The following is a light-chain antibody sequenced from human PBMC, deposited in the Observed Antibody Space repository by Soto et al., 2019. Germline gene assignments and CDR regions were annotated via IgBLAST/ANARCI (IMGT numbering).Light chain of an antibody. Sequence: DIPMTQSPSSLSASVGDRVTITCRASQDISNYLAWYQQKPGKVPKLLIYEASSLQSGVPPRFSGSRSGTDFTLTISSLQPEDFATYYCQKYNSVPYTFGQGTKLDIK. CDR1: QDISNY. J-gene: IGKJ2*01. CDR2: EAS. CDR3: QKYNSVPYT. V-gene: IGKV1-27*01.